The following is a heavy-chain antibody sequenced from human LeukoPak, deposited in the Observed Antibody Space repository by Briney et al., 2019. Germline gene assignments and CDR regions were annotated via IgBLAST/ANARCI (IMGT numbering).Heavy chain of an antibody. CDR2: IVGSSSTI. D-gene: IGHD1-1*01. J-gene: IGHJ4*02. V-gene: IGHV3-48*04. Sequence: PSGGSLRLSCAASGFSFSTYSMNWVRQAPGKGLEWVSYIVGSSSTIYYADSVKGRFTISRDNAKNSLYLQMDSLRAEDTAVYYCATDSPETAAFDYWGQGTLVTVSS. CDR1: GFSFSTYS. CDR3: ATDSPETAAFDY.